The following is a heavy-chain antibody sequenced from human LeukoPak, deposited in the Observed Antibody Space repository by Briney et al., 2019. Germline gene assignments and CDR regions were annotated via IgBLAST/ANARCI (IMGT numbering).Heavy chain of an antibody. CDR3: AKGSDNYDNSGYYGFHTFFDY. J-gene: IGHJ4*02. D-gene: IGHD3-22*01. V-gene: IGHV3-23*01. Sequence: PGGSLRLSCAASGFTFSSYAMSWVRQAPGKGLEWVSAISGSGGSTYYADSVKGRFTISRDNSKNTLYLQMNSLRAEDTAVYYCAKGSDNYDNSGYYGFHTFFDYWGQGTLVTVSS. CDR1: GFTFSSYA. CDR2: ISGSGGST.